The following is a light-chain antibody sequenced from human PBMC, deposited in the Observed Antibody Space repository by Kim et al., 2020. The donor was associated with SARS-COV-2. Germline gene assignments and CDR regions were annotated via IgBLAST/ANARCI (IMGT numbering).Light chain of an antibody. J-gene: IGLJ1*01. V-gene: IGLV3-21*04. CDR1: NIGSKS. Sequence: SYELTQPPSVAVAPGKTAKITCGGNNIGSKSVHWYQQKPGQAPLVVIYYDDNRPSGIPERFSGSNSGDTATLTISRVEAGDEADYFCQVFDRSSDPLYVFGSGTKVTVL. CDR2: YDD. CDR3: QVFDRSSDPLYV.